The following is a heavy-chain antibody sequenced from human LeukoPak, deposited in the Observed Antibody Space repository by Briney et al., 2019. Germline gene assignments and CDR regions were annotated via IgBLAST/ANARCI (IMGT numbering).Heavy chain of an antibody. CDR2: ISLDGSNK. CDR3: ARSLDSPGYYSPSDY. D-gene: IGHD3-22*01. J-gene: IGHJ4*02. Sequence: GGSLRLSCAASGFTFSSYAMHWVRQAPGKGLEWVALISLDGSNKYYADSVKGRFTISRDSSKNTLYLQMNSLRAEDTAVYYCARSLDSPGYYSPSDYWGQGTLVTVPS. CDR1: GFTFSSYA. V-gene: IGHV3-30-3*01.